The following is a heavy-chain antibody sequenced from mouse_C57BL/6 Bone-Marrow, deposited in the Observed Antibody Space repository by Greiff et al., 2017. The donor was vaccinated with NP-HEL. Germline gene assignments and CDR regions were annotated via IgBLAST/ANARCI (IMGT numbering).Heavy chain of an antibody. D-gene: IGHD1-1*01. CDR3: TTDYYGRAMDY. J-gene: IGHJ4*01. CDR2: IDPENGDT. Sequence: VQLQQSGAELVRPGASVKLSCTASGFNIKDDYMHWVKQRPEQGLEWIGWIDPENGDTEYASKFQGKATITADTSSNTAYLQLSSLTSEDTAVYYCTTDYYGRAMDYWGQGTSVTVSS. V-gene: IGHV14-4*01. CDR1: GFNIKDDY.